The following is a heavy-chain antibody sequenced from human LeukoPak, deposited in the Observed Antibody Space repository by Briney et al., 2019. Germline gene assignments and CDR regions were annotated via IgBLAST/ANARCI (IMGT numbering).Heavy chain of an antibody. D-gene: IGHD3-22*01. CDR1: GGSISSYY. Sequence: SETLSLTCTVSGGSISSYYWSWIRQPPGKGLEWIGYIQYSGSTNYNPSLKSRVTISVDTSKNQFSLKLSSVTAADTAVYYCASPAVVKGWWYFDLWGRGTLVTVSS. J-gene: IGHJ2*01. CDR2: IQYSGST. V-gene: IGHV4-59*01. CDR3: ASPAVVKGWWYFDL.